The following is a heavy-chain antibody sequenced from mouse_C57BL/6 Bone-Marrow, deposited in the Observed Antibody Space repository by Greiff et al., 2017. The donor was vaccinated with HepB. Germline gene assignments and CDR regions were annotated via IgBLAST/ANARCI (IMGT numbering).Heavy chain of an antibody. V-gene: IGHV14-4*01. D-gene: IGHD2-1*01. Sequence: EVQLVESGAELVRPGASVKLSCTASGFNIKDDYMHWVKLRPEQGLEWIGWIDPENGDTEYASKFQGKATITADTSSNTAYLQLSSLTSEDTAVYYCTSTLMDYWGQGTSVTVSS. CDR3: TSTLMDY. CDR2: IDPENGDT. CDR1: GFNIKDDY. J-gene: IGHJ4*01.